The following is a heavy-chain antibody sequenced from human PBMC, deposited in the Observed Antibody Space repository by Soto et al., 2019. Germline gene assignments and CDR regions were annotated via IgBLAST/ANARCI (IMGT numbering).Heavy chain of an antibody. CDR2: IYYSGST. CDR3: ARVPMTTLTAFDY. V-gene: IGHV4-30-4*01. D-gene: IGHD4-17*01. CDR1: GGSISRGDYY. J-gene: IGHJ4*02. Sequence: SETLSLTCTVSGGSISRGDYYWSWIRQPPGKGLEWIGYIYYSGSTYYNPSLKSRVTISVDTSKIQFSLKLSSVTAADTAVYYCARVPMTTLTAFDYWGQGTLVTVSS.